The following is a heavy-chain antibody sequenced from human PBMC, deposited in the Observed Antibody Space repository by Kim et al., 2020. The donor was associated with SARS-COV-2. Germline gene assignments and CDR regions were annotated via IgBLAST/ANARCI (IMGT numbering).Heavy chain of an antibody. CDR3: ARVHYGETGTENYFDY. V-gene: IGHV3-11*04. CDR1: GFTSSDYY. Sequence: GGSLSLSCAASGFTSSDYYMSWIRQAPGKGLEWVSYISSSGGTTYYADSVKGLYTISRDKAKNSLYLQMNSLRAEDTAVYYCARVHYGETGTENYFDYWG. D-gene: IGHD4-17*01. J-gene: IGHJ4*01. CDR2: ISSSGGTT.